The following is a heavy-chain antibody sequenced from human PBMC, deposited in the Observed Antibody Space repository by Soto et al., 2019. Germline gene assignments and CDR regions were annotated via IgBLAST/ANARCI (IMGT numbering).Heavy chain of an antibody. CDR2: IIPIFGTA. J-gene: IGHJ3*02. V-gene: IGHV1-69*13. Sequence: ASVKVSCKASGGTFSSYAISWVRQAPGQGLEWMGGIIPIFGTANYAQKFQGRVTITADESTSTAYMELSSLRSEDTAVYYCARPPAYCGGDCFGAFDIWGQGTMVTVSS. CDR3: ARPPAYCGGDCFGAFDI. CDR1: GGTFSSYA. D-gene: IGHD2-21*02.